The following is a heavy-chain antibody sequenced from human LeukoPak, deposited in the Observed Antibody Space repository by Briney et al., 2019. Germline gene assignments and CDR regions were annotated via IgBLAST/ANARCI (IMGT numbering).Heavy chain of an antibody. V-gene: IGHV1-46*01. Sequence: ASVKVSCKASGYTLTSYYMHWVRQAPGQGLEWMGIINPSGGSTSYAQKFQGRVTMTRDMPTSTVYMELSSLRSEDTAVYYCAREFKSSTSLHYYYYYMDVWGKGTTVTVSS. CDR2: INPSGGST. CDR1: GYTLTSYY. D-gene: IGHD2-2*01. J-gene: IGHJ6*03. CDR3: AREFKSSTSLHYYYYYMDV.